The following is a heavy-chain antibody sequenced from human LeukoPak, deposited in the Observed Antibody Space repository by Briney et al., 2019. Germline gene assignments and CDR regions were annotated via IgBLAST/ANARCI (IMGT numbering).Heavy chain of an antibody. Sequence: PGGSLRLSCAASGFTFSSYAMSWVRQAPGKGLEWVSAISGSGGSTYYADSVKGRFTISRDNSKNTLYLQMNSLRAEDTAVYYCAKDLLTYYYGSGSYLNYWGQGTLVTVSS. CDR2: ISGSGGST. CDR1: GFTFSSYA. D-gene: IGHD3-10*01. J-gene: IGHJ4*02. V-gene: IGHV3-23*01. CDR3: AKDLLTYYYGSGSYLNY.